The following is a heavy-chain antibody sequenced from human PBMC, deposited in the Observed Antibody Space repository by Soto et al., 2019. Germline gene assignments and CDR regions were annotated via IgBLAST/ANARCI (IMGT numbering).Heavy chain of an antibody. CDR1: GFTFSSYS. J-gene: IGHJ4*02. V-gene: IGHV3-21*01. CDR2: ISSSSSYI. D-gene: IGHD6-13*01. Sequence: LRLSCAASGFTFSSYSMNWVRQAPGKGLEWVSSISSSSSYIYYADSVKGRFTISRDNAKNSLYLQMNSLRAEDTAVYYCARAGEQQLVPPFDYWGQGTLVTVSS. CDR3: ARAGEQQLVPPFDY.